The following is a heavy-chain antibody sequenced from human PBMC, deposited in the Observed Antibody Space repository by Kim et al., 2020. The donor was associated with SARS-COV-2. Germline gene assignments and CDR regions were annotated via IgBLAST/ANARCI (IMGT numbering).Heavy chain of an antibody. CDR3: ASHYYGSGSYLLPDY. CDR2: IYYSGST. J-gene: IGHJ4*02. Sequence: SETLSLTCTVSGGSISSSSYYWGWIRQPPGKGLEWIGSIYYSGSTYYNPSLKSRVTISVDTSKNQFSLKLSSVTAADTAVYYCASHYYGSGSYLLPDYWGQGTLVTVSS. CDR1: GGSISSSSYY. V-gene: IGHV4-39*01. D-gene: IGHD3-10*01.